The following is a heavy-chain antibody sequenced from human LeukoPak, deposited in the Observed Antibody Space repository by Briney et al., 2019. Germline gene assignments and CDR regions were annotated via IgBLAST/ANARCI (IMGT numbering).Heavy chain of an antibody. CDR2: IRYDGSNK. J-gene: IGHJ4*02. V-gene: IGHV3-30*02. CDR3: AKDPEGY. CDR1: GLTFSNYA. Sequence: GGSLRLSCVASGLTFSNYAMTWVRQAPGKGLEWVAFIRYDGSNKYYADSVKGRFTISRDNSKNTLYLQMNSLRAEDTAVYYCAKDPEGYWGQGTLVTVSS.